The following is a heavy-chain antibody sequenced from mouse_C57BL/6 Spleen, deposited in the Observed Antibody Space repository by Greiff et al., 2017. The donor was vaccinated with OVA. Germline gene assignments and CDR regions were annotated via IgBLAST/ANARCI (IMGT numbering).Heavy chain of an antibody. J-gene: IGHJ4*01. CDR3: ARVIYDDYYYAMDY. V-gene: IGHV5-16*01. Sequence: EVKLLESEGGLVQPGSSMKLSCTASGFTFSDYYMAWVRQVPEKGLEWVANINSDGSSTYYLDSLKSRFIMSKDNAKNILYLQMSSLKSEDTATYDCARVIYDDYYYAMDYWGQGTSVTVSS. D-gene: IGHD2-4*01. CDR1: GFTFSDYY. CDR2: INSDGSST.